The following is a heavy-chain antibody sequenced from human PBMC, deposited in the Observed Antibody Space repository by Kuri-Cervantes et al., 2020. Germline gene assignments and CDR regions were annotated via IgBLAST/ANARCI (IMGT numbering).Heavy chain of an antibody. CDR2: IWYDGSNK. D-gene: IGHD6-13*01. CDR1: GFTFSSYA. V-gene: IGHV3-30*04. CDR3: ANGVAAAGTRLGDN. J-gene: IGHJ4*02. Sequence: GGSLRLSCAASGFTFSSYAMHWVRQAPGKGLEWVAVIWYDGSNKYYADSVMGRFTISRDNSRNTLYLQMNSLRAEDTAVYYCANGVAAAGTRLGDNWGQGTLVTVSS.